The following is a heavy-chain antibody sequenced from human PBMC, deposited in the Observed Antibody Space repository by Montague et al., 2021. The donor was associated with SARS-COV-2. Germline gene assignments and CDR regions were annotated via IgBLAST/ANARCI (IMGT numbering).Heavy chain of an antibody. V-gene: IGHV4-39*01. CDR2: LYYTGST. D-gene: IGHD6-13*01. CDR3: ARCSSSWYYWFDP. J-gene: IGHJ5*02. Sequence: SETLSLTCTVSGGSIGSSCYYWGWIRQPPGKGLEWIVSLYYTGSTYYNPSLQNRVTVSADTSKNQFSLKLSSVTAADTAVYYCARCSSSWYYWFDPWGQGTLVTVSS. CDR1: GGSIGSSCYY.